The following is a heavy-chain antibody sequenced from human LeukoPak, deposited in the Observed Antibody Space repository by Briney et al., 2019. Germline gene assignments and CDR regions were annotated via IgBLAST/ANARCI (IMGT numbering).Heavy chain of an antibody. CDR1: GGTFSSYA. CDR3: ASSVVVPAATFRPYWFDP. J-gene: IGHJ5*02. V-gene: IGHV1-69*05. D-gene: IGHD2-2*01. CDR2: IIPIFGTA. Sequence: SVKVSCKASGGTFSSYAISWVRQAPGQGLEWMGRIIPIFGTANYAQKFQGRVTITTDESTSTAYMELSSLRSEDTAVYYCASSVVVPAATFRPYWFDPWGQGTLVTVSS.